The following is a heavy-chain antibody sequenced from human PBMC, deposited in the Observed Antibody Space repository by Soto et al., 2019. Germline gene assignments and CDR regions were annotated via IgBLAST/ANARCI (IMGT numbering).Heavy chain of an antibody. CDR3: ARGLAVTTNYYYYMDV. J-gene: IGHJ6*03. D-gene: IGHD4-4*01. Sequence: QVQLQQWGAGLLKPSETLSLTCAVYGGSFSGYYWSWIRQPPGKGLEWIGEINHSGSTNYNPSLKSRVTIPVDTSKNQFSLKLSSVTAADTAVYYCARGLAVTTNYYYYMDVWGKGTTVTVSS. CDR1: GGSFSGYY. CDR2: INHSGST. V-gene: IGHV4-34*01.